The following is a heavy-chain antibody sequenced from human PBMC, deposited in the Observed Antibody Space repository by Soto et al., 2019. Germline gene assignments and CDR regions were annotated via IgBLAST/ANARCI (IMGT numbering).Heavy chain of an antibody. V-gene: IGHV4-34*01. Sequence: ETLSLTCAVYGGSFSGYYWSWIRQPPGKGLEWIGEINHSGSTNYNPSLKSRVTISVGTSKNQFSLKLSSVTAADTAVYYCARGTACHEPAAQFCQRWFDPWGQGTLVTVSS. CDR2: INHSGST. D-gene: IGHD2-2*01. J-gene: IGHJ5*02. CDR3: ARGTACHEPAAQFCQRWFDP. CDR1: GGSFSGYY.